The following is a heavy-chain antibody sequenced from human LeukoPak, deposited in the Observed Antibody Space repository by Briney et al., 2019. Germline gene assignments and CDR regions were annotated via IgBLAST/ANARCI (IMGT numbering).Heavy chain of an antibody. CDR1: VYTFTSYG. CDR3: ARGDEQQLAYYFDY. V-gene: IGHV1-18*01. J-gene: IGHJ4*02. Sequence: GASVTVSCKASVYTFTSYGISWVRQAPGQGLEWMGWISAYNGNTNYAQKLQGRVTMTTDTSTSTAYMELRRLRSDDTAVYYCARGDEQQLAYYFDYWGQGTLVTVSS. CDR2: ISAYNGNT. D-gene: IGHD6-13*01.